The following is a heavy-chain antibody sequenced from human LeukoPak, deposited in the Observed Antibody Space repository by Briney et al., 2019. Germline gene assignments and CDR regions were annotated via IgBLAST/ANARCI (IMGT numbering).Heavy chain of an antibody. J-gene: IGHJ5*02. D-gene: IGHD2-21*02. CDR3: ARDNSVRDTAWWFDP. Sequence: ASVKVSCKASGYTFTSNYMHWVRQAPGQGLEWMGVINPSGGSTSYAQKFQGRVTLTRDRSTSTDYLELSSLRSEDTAVYYCARDNSVRDTAWWFDPWGQGTLVTVSS. CDR1: GYTFTSNY. CDR2: INPSGGST. V-gene: IGHV1-46*01.